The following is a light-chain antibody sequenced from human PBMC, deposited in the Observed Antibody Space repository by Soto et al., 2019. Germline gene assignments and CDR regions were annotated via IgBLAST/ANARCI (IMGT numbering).Light chain of an antibody. CDR2: EVT. CDR1: SSDVGGYNY. CDR3: SSYAGSNNVLV. Sequence: QSVLTQPPSASGSPGQSVTISCTGTSSDVGGYNYVSWYQHHPGKAPQLMIYEVTKRPSGVPDRFSGSKSGNTASLTVSGLQAEDEADYYCSSYAGSNNVLVFGTGTKLTVL. V-gene: IGLV2-8*01. J-gene: IGLJ1*01.